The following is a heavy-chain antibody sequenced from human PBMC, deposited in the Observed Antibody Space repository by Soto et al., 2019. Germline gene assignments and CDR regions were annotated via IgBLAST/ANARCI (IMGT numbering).Heavy chain of an antibody. CDR1: GFTFSSYG. CDR2: IWYDGSNK. J-gene: IGHJ6*02. D-gene: IGHD6-13*01. CDR3: ARTLAAAGPQSYYYGMYV. Sequence: QVQLVESGGGVVQPGRSLRLSCAASGFTFSSYGMHWVRQATGKGLEWVAVIWYDGSNKYYADSVKGRFTISRDNSKNTLYLQMNSLGAEDTAVYYCARTLAAAGPQSYYYGMYVWGQGTTVTVSS. V-gene: IGHV3-33*01.